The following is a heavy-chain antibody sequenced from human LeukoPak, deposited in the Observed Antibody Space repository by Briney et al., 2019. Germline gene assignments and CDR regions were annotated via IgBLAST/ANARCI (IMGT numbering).Heavy chain of an antibody. J-gene: IGHJ4*02. CDR2: TNPSGGRT. V-gene: IGHV1-46*01. D-gene: IGHD3-22*01. CDR3: ARENGPYYYDGSPYYLY. Sequence: ASVKVSCKASGYTFTSYSLHWVRQAPGQGLEWMGMTNPSGGRTIYAQKFQGRITMTSDLSTSTVYMQLSSLGSEDTALYLCARENGPYYYDGSPYYLYWGQGTRVADSS. CDR1: GYTFTSYS.